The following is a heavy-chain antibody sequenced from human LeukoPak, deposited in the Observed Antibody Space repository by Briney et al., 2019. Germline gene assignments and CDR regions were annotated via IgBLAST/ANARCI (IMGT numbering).Heavy chain of an antibody. CDR1: GGSISSSSYY. Sequence: SETLSLTCTVSGGSISSSSYYWGWIRQPPGKGLEWIGSIYYSGSTYYNPSLKSRVTISVDTSKNQLSLKLSSVTAADTAVYYCARGGLTRQSDAFHIWGQGTMVTVSS. V-gene: IGHV4-39*07. D-gene: IGHD4/OR15-4a*01. J-gene: IGHJ3*02. CDR3: ARGGLTRQSDAFHI. CDR2: IYYSGST.